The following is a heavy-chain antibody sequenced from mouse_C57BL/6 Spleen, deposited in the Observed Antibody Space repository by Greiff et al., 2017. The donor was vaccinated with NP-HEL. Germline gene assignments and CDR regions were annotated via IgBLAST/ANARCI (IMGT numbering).Heavy chain of an antibody. CDR2: IYPRSGNT. CDR3: ARGGITTVYFDY. J-gene: IGHJ2*01. V-gene: IGHV1-81*01. D-gene: IGHD1-1*01. Sequence: QVQLKQSGAELARPGASVKLSCKASGYTFTSYGISWVKQRTGQGLEWIGEIYPRSGNTYYNEKFKGKATLTADKSSSTAYMELRSLTSEDSAVYFCARGGITTVYFDYWGQGTTLTVSS. CDR1: GYTFTSYG.